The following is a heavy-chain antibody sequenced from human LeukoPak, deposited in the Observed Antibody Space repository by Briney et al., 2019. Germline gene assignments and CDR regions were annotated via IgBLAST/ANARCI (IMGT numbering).Heavy chain of an antibody. D-gene: IGHD3-22*01. CDR3: ARNYYDSGGYHHNWFDP. CDR1: GGSISSYY. J-gene: IGHJ5*02. CDR2: IQNNGNTNSGNT. Sequence: SETLSLTCTVSGGSISSYYWSWIRQPPGKGPEWIAYIQNNGNTNSGNTNYSPSLKSRVTMSVDTSKNQFSLSLSSVTAADTAVYYCARNYYDSGGYHHNWFDPWGQGTLVTVSS. V-gene: IGHV4-59*01.